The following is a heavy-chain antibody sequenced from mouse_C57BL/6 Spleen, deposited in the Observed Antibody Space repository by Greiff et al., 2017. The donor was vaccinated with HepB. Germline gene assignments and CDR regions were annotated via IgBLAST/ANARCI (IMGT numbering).Heavy chain of an antibody. CDR2: ISSGSSTI. Sequence: EVQWVESGGGLVKPGGSLKLSCAASGFTFSDYGMHWVRQAPEKGLEWVAYISSGSSTIYYADTVKGRFTISRDNAKNTLFLQMTSLRSEDTAMYYCAMITTVVATRGYYAMDYWGQGTSVTVSS. CDR1: GFTFSDYG. D-gene: IGHD1-1*01. J-gene: IGHJ4*01. V-gene: IGHV5-17*01. CDR3: AMITTVVATRGYYAMDY.